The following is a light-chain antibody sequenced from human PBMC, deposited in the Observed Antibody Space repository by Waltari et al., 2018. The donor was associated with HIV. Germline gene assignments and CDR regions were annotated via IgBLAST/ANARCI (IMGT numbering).Light chain of an antibody. CDR2: DVT. V-gene: IGLV2-14*03. CDR3: TSYTNIRTWV. Sequence: QSALTPPASVSGSPGQSITISCAGPSPDVGGYNFVLWFQQHPGKAPKLIIYDVTNRPPGVFNRFSGSKSGNTASLTISGLQAEDEADYYCTSYTNIRTWVFGGGTKLTVL. J-gene: IGLJ3*02. CDR1: SPDVGGYNF.